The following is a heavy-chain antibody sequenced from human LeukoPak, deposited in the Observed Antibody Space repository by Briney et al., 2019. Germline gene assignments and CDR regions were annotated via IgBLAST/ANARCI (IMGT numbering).Heavy chain of an antibody. CDR1: GGSISRGDYY. Sequence: SQTLSLTRTVSGGSISRGDYYWRWLRQPPGKGVEWLGYIYHSGSNYYNPSLKSRVTITVDTSKNQFSLKLSSVTAADTAVYYCAREAAAARWGWYMDVWGKGTTVTVSS. V-gene: IGHV4-30-4*08. D-gene: IGHD6-13*01. CDR3: AREAAAARWGWYMDV. CDR2: IYHSGSN. J-gene: IGHJ6*03.